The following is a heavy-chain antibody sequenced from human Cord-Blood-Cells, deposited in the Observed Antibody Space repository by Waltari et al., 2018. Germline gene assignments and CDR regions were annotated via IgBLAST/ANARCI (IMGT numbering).Heavy chain of an antibody. Sequence: QVQLQQWGAGLLKPSETLSLTCAVSGGSFSGSYWSWIRQPLGKGLEWIGEINHSGSTNYNPSLKSRVTISVDTSKNQFSLKLSSVTAADTAVYYCARGLTPTLDCSGGSCYFDYWGQGTLVTVSS. CDR3: ARGLTPTLDCSGGSCYFDY. CDR1: GGSFSGSY. D-gene: IGHD2-15*01. CDR2: INHSGST. J-gene: IGHJ4*02. V-gene: IGHV4-34*01.